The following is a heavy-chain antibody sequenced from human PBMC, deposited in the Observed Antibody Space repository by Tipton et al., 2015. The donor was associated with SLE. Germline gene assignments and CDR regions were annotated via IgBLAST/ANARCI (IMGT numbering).Heavy chain of an antibody. V-gene: IGHV4-34*09. D-gene: IGHD6-13*01. CDR2: IYYSGST. Sequence: TLSLTCAVHGESFSDYYWSWIRQHPGKGLEWIGYIYYSGSTYYNPSLKSRTTISLDTSKNQFSLKLSSVTAADTAFYYCARDSKYSSTWSGLDCWGQGILVTVSS. CDR1: GESFSDYY. J-gene: IGHJ4*02. CDR3: ARDSKYSSTWSGLDC.